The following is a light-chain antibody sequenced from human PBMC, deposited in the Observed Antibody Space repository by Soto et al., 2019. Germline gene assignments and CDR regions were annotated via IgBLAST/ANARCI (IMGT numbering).Light chain of an antibody. V-gene: IGKV3-20*01. CDR2: GAS. CDR3: QHYRTY. Sequence: EIVLTQSPGTLSLSPGERATLSCRASQSVSSSYLGWYQQKPGQPPRLLIYGASSRATGIPDRFSGSGSGTDLTLTITRLEPEDFAVYYCQHYRTYFGGGTKVEIK. CDR1: QSVSSSY. J-gene: IGKJ4*01.